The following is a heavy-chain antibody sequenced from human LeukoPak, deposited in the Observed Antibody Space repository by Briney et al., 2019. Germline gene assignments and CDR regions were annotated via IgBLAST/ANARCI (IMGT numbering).Heavy chain of an antibody. Sequence: PGGSLRLSCAASGFTFSSYGMSWVRQAPGKGLEWVSAISGSGGSTYYADSVKGRFTISRDNSKNTLYLQMNSLRAEDTAVYYCAKDLEDIVVVVAAIPFDYWGQGTLVTVSS. CDR1: GFTFSSYG. CDR3: AKDLEDIVVVVAAIPFDY. CDR2: ISGSGGST. J-gene: IGHJ4*02. D-gene: IGHD2-15*01. V-gene: IGHV3-23*01.